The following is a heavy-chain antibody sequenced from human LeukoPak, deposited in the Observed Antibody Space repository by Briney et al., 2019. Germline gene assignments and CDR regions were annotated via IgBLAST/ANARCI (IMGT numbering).Heavy chain of an antibody. Sequence: GGSLRLSCTASGFAFSVYAMSWLRQPPGKGLEWVSTINANGGTTSYAASVRGRLTIYRDNSKNTLYLLLNALRADDTATYYCAKPISGGLAVTADWFHPWGQGTLVVVSS. CDR3: AKPISGGLAVTADWFHP. J-gene: IGHJ5*01. CDR2: INANGGTT. D-gene: IGHD6-19*01. V-gene: IGHV3-23*01. CDR1: GFAFSVYA.